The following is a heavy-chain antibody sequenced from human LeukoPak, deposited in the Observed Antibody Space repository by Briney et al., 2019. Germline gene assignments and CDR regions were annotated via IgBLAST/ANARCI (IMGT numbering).Heavy chain of an antibody. J-gene: IGHJ4*02. CDR2: ISSSGSTI. D-gene: IGHD5-18*01. CDR1: GFTISDYY. Sequence: GGSLRLSCAASGFTISDYYICWIRQARGKGLEWVSYISSSGSTIYYADSVKGRFTISRDNAKNSLYLQMNSLRAEDTAVYYCARESDEAMGAYWSQGTLVTVSS. V-gene: IGHV3-11*01. CDR3: ARESDEAMGAY.